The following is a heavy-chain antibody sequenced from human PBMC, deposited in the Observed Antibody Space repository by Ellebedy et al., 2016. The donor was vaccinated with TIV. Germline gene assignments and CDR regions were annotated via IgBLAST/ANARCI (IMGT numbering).Heavy chain of an antibody. V-gene: IGHV4-59*01. CDR2: IYYSGST. J-gene: IGHJ3*02. D-gene: IGHD1-26*01. Sequence: SETLSLTXTVSGGSISSYYWSWIRQHPGKGLEWIGYIYYSGSTNYNPSLKSRVTISVDTSKNQFSLKLSSVTAADTAVYYCARVTTRYSGSLRAFDIWGQGTMVTVSS. CDR3: ARVTTRYSGSLRAFDI. CDR1: GGSISSYY.